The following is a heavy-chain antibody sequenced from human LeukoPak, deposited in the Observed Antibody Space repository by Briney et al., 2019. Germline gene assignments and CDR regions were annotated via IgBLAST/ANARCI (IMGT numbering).Heavy chain of an antibody. CDR3: AYSTKNYDYAMDV. Sequence: GGSLRLSCTASGFTFSSYWMSWVRQAPGKGLEWVANIKQDGSEKDYVDSVKGRFTISRDNAKNSLYLQMNSLRAEDTAVYYCAYSTKNYDYAMDVWGQGTTVTVSS. D-gene: IGHD2/OR15-2a*01. CDR1: GFTFSSYW. J-gene: IGHJ6*02. V-gene: IGHV3-7*01. CDR2: IKQDGSEK.